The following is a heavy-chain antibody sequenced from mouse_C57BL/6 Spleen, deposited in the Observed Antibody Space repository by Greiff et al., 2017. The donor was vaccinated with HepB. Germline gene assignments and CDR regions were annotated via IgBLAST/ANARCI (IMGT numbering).Heavy chain of an antibody. CDR2: IYPGGGYT. CDR1: GYTFTNYW. V-gene: IGHV1-63*01. Sequence: VQLQQSGAELVRPGTSVKMSCKASGYTFTNYWIGWAKQRPGHGLEWIGDIYPGGGYTNYNEKFKGKATLTADKSSSTAYMQFSSLTSEDSAIYYCARWGLLGYFDVWGTGTTVTVSS. J-gene: IGHJ1*03. CDR3: ARWGLLGYFDV. D-gene: IGHD2-3*01.